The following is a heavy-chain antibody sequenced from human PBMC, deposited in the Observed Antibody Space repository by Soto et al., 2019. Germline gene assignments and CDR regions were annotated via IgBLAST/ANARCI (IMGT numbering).Heavy chain of an antibody. CDR1: GFTFTSHW. D-gene: IGHD6-19*01. V-gene: IGHV3-7*03. J-gene: IGHJ5*02. CDR2: IKQDGSEK. CDR3: ARYSYSSGPQDL. Sequence: DVQLVESGGGLVQPGGSLRLSCTASGFTFTSHWMSWVRQAPGKGLEWVANIKQDGSEKRYVDSVKGRFTISRDNGKDSLDLQMNSLRVEDTAVYYCARYSYSSGPQDLWGQGTLVTVSS.